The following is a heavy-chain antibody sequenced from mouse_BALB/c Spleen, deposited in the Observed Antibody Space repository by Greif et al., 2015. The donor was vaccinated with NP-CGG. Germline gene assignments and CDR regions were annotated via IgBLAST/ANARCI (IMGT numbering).Heavy chain of an antibody. CDR3: ARDSRYFDV. V-gene: IGHV1-77*01. CDR1: GYTLTDYY. CDR2: IYPGSGNT. Sequence: VMLVESGAELARPGASVKLSCKASGYTLTDYYINWVKQRTGQGLEWIGEIYPGSGNTYYNEKFKGKATLTADKSSSTAYMQLISLTSEDAAVYFCARDSRYFDVWGAGTTVTVSS. J-gene: IGHJ1*01.